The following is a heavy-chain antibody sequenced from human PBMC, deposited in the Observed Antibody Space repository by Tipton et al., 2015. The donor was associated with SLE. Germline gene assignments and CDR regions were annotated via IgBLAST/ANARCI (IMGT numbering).Heavy chain of an antibody. D-gene: IGHD6-13*01. CDR1: GGSFSGYY. J-gene: IGHJ5*02. Sequence: TLSLTCAVYGGSFSGYYWSWIRQSPGKGLEWIGEINYSGSTNYNPSLKSRVTISVDTSKKQFSLKVNSVTAADTAVYYCARAQRLVRWFDPWGQGTLVTVSS. CDR2: INYSGST. CDR3: ARAQRLVRWFDP. V-gene: IGHV4-34*01.